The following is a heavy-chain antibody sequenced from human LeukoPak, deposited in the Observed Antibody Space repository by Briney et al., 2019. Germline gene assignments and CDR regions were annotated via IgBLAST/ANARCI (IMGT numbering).Heavy chain of an antibody. V-gene: IGHV4-34*01. Sequence: HSDTLSLTCDVYGGSFSGYYLRWIRQPPGKGLEWIGEINHSGSTNYNPSLKNRGTISVDASKTQSSLKLSSVTAADTAVYYCARGGWLRSHFDFWGQGTLVTVSS. CDR3: ARGGWLRSHFDF. CDR2: INHSGST. D-gene: IGHD5-12*01. CDR1: GGSFSGYY. J-gene: IGHJ4*02.